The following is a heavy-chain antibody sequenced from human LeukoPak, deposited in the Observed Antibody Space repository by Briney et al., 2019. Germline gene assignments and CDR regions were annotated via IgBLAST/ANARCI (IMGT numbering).Heavy chain of an antibody. CDR3: ARQARVYDFWSGYRINNWFDP. V-gene: IGHV4-59*01. Sequence: SETLSLTCTVSGGSISSYYWSWIRQPPGKGLEWIGYIYYSGSTNYNPSLKSRVTISVGTSKNQFSLKLSSVTAADTAVYYCARQARVYDFWSGYRINNWFDPWGQGTLVTVSS. CDR2: IYYSGST. D-gene: IGHD3-3*01. CDR1: GGSISSYY. J-gene: IGHJ5*02.